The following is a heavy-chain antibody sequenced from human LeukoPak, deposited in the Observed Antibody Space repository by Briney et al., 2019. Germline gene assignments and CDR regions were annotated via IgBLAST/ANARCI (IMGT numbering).Heavy chain of an antibody. CDR1: GGSISSYY. Sequence: SETLSLTCTVSGGSISSYYWSWIRQPAGKGLEWIGRVYTSGSTNYNPSLKSRVTMSVDTSKNQFSLKLSSVTAADTAVYYCAREASGYYDSSGYYSPGPYFDYWGQGILVTVSS. V-gene: IGHV4-4*07. D-gene: IGHD3-22*01. J-gene: IGHJ4*02. CDR2: VYTSGST. CDR3: AREASGYYDSSGYYSPGPYFDY.